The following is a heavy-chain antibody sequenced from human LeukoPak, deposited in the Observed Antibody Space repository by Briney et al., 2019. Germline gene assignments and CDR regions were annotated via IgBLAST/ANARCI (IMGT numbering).Heavy chain of an antibody. CDR1: GGSISSYY. D-gene: IGHD4-11*01. CDR3: ASLNNDYLFDFEN. CDR2: IYYSGSI. V-gene: IGHV4-59*05. Sequence: SETLSLTCTVSGGSISSYYWSWIRQPPGKGLEWIGSIYYSGSIYYNPSLKSRVTISVDTSKNQFSLKLSSVTAADTAVYYCASLNNDYLFDFENWGQGTLVTVSS. J-gene: IGHJ4*02.